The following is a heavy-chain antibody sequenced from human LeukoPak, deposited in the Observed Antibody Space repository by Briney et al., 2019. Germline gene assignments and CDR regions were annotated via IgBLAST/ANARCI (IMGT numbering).Heavy chain of an antibody. CDR3: ARRPHYYGSGRSVWFDP. Sequence: PSETLSLTCTVSGGSISSGGYYWSWIRQPPGKGLEWIGYIYHSGSTYYNPSLKSRVTISVDTSKNQFSLKLSSVTAADTAVYYCARRPHYYGSGRSVWFDPWGQGTLVTVSS. CDR1: GGSISSGGYY. V-gene: IGHV4-30-2*01. D-gene: IGHD3-10*01. CDR2: IYHSGST. J-gene: IGHJ5*02.